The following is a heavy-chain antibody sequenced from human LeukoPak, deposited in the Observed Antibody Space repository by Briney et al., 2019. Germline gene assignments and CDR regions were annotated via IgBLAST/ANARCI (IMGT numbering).Heavy chain of an antibody. CDR1: GFTFSSYA. D-gene: IGHD1-14*01. CDR3: ASQEEAVWPEPLDY. Sequence: PGGSLRLSCAASGFTFSSYAMHWVRQAPGKGLEYVSAISSNGGSTYYANSVKGRFTISRDNAKNSLYLQMNSLRAEDTAVYYCASQEEAVWPEPLDYWGQGTLVTVSS. CDR2: ISSNGGST. V-gene: IGHV3-64*01. J-gene: IGHJ4*02.